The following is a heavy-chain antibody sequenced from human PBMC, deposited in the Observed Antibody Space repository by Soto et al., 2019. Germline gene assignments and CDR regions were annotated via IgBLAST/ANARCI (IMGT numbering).Heavy chain of an antibody. CDR1: GFALSSYW. CDR2: INPDGSRI. J-gene: IGHJ5*02. Sequence: EVQLMESGGGLVQPGGSLRFSCAASGFALSSYWMHWVRQVPGKGLMWVSRINPDGSRIDYADSVQGRFTISKDNAKNTLFLQMNSLRAEDTAVYHCARVPVGVYGKFDPWGQGTLVTVSS. D-gene: IGHD2-2*01. CDR3: ARVPVGVYGKFDP. V-gene: IGHV3-74*01.